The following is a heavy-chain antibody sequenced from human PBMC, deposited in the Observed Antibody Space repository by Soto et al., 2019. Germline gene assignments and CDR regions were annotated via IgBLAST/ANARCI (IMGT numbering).Heavy chain of an antibody. J-gene: IGHJ4*02. D-gene: IGHD6-19*01. Sequence: QVQLVESGGGVVQPGRSLRLSCAASGFTFSSSGIHWVRQAPGKGLEWVAVISYDEGNKYYVDSVKGRFTISRDNSKNTLYLQMNSLRAEDTAVYYCATDFSGWYGSSEYGFWGQGTLVTVSS. CDR2: ISYDEGNK. V-gene: IGHV3-30*03. CDR3: ATDFSGWYGSSEYGF. CDR1: GFTFSSSG.